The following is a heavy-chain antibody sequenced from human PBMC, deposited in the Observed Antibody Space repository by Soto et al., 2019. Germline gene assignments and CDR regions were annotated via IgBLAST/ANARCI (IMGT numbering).Heavy chain of an antibody. CDR1: GGSISSSGYS. J-gene: IGHJ4*02. D-gene: IGHD5-12*01. CDR2: IYHSGST. V-gene: IGHV4-30-2*01. CDR3: ARVRGDGYNVFDY. Sequence: PSETLSLTCAVSGGSISSSGYSWSWIRQPPGKGLEWIGYIYHSGSTYYNPSLKSRVTISVDRSKNQFSLKLSSVTAADTAVYYCARVRGDGYNVFDYWGQGTLVTVSS.